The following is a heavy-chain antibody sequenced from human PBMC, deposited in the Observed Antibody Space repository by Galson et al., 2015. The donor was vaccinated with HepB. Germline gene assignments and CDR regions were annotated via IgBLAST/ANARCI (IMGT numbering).Heavy chain of an antibody. Sequence: CAISGDSVSSNSAAWNWIRQSPSRGLEWLGRTYYRSKWYNDYAVSVKSRITINPDTSKNQFSLQLNSVTPEDTAVYYCARDQGSSGIAAAGNLGYYYYGMDVWGQGTTVTVSS. J-gene: IGHJ6*02. V-gene: IGHV6-1*01. CDR2: TYYRSKWYN. CDR1: GDSVSSNSAA. D-gene: IGHD6-13*01. CDR3: ARDQGSSGIAAAGNLGYYYYGMDV.